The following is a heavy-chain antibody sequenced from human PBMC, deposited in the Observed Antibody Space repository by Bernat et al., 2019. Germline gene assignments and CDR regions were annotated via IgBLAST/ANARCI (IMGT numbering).Heavy chain of an antibody. J-gene: IGHJ1*01. CDR3: AGGVIGESGWCYFQL. V-gene: IGHV4-34*04. CDR1: VGSFSDYY. Sequence: QAPLQQWGAGLLKPSETLSLTCAVYVGSFSDYYWTWIRQAPGKGLEWIGEINHSGNTNNNPSFKSRGTISVDTSKNQFSLELSSVNAADTAVYYCAGGVIGESGWCYFQLWGQGTRVTVSS. CDR2: INHSGNT. D-gene: IGHD2-8*02.